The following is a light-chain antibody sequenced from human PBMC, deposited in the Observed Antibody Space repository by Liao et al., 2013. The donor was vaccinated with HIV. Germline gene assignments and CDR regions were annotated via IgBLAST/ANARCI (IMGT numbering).Light chain of an antibody. CDR3: QVWDRSGDHWV. Sequence: SYELTQPPSVSVAPGKTARITCGGNNIGSKSVHWYQQKPGQAPVLVIYYDSDRPSGIPERFSGSNSGNTATLTISRVEAGDEADYYCQVWDRSGDHWVFGGGTKLTVL. CDR1: NIGSKS. CDR2: YDS. J-gene: IGLJ3*02. V-gene: IGLV3-21*04.